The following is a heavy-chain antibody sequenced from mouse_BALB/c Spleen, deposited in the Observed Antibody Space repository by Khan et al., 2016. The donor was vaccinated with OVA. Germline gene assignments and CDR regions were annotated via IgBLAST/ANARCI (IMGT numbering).Heavy chain of an antibody. CDR2: INTNTGEP. CDR1: GYTFTNYG. V-gene: IGHV9-3-1*01. J-gene: IGHJ4*01. CDR3: ARPPYFSYVMVY. D-gene: IGHD2-10*01. Sequence: QEVQSGPELKKPGETVKISCKASGYTFTNYGLSWVKQAPGKGLQWMGWINTNTGEPTYAVDFKGRFAFSLETSASTAYLQINNLKNEDTATYFCARPPYFSYVMVYWGQGTSVTVSS.